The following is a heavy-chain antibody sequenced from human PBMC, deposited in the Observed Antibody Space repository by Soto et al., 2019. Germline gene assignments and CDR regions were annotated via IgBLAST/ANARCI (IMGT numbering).Heavy chain of an antibody. V-gene: IGHV3-49*03. CDR1: GFTFGDYA. Sequence: GGSLRLSCTASGFTFGDYAMSWFRQAPGKGLEWVGFIRSKAYGGTTEYAASVKGRFTISRDDSKSIAYLQMNSLKTEDTAVYYCTRDSLMVRGVILYYYYMDVWGKGTTVTVSS. CDR3: TRDSLMVRGVILYYYYMDV. J-gene: IGHJ6*03. CDR2: IRSKAYGGTT. D-gene: IGHD3-10*01.